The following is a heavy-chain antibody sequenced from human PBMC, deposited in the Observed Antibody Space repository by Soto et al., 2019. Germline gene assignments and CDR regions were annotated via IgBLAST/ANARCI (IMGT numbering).Heavy chain of an antibody. Sequence: QVQLVQSGAEVKKPGASVKVSRKASGYTFTSYGISWVRQAPGQGLEWMGWISADNGNTNYAQKLQGRVTMTTDTSTSTAYMELRSLRSDDTAVYYCARVPGIAVAGTRLSWYFDLWGRGTLVTVSS. D-gene: IGHD6-19*01. J-gene: IGHJ2*01. CDR2: ISADNGNT. CDR3: ARVPGIAVAGTRLSWYFDL. V-gene: IGHV1-18*01. CDR1: GYTFTSYG.